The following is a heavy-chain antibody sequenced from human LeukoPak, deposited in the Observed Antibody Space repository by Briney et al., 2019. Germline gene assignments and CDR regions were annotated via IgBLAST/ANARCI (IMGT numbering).Heavy chain of an antibody. CDR2: INHSGST. Sequence: PSETLSLTCAVYGGSFSGYYWSWIRQPPGKGLEWIGEINHSGSTNYNPSLKSRVTISVDTSKSQFSLKLSSVTAADTAVYYCARRLRITMVRVTAGFDPWGQGTLVTVSS. CDR1: GGSFSGYY. D-gene: IGHD3-10*01. V-gene: IGHV4-34*01. CDR3: ARRLRITMVRVTAGFDP. J-gene: IGHJ5*02.